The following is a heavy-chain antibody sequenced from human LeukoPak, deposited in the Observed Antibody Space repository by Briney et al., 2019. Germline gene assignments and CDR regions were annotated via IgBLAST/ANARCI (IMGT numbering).Heavy chain of an antibody. CDR1: GFTFSSCE. J-gene: IGHJ6*03. CDR3: ARDATTAPYWYYYMDV. CDR2: ISSSGSTI. V-gene: IGHV3-48*03. D-gene: IGHD4-17*01. Sequence: GGSLRLSCAASGFTFSSCEMNWVRQAPGKGLEWVSYISSSGSTIYYADSVKGRFTISRDNAKNSLDLQMNSLRAEDTAVYYCARDATTAPYWYYYMDVWGKGTTVTVSS.